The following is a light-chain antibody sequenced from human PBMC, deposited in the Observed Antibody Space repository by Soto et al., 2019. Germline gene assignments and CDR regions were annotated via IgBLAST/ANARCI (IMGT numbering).Light chain of an antibody. CDR3: SSLGGTNNYLV. V-gene: IGLV2-8*01. J-gene: IGLJ2*01. CDR1: SSDVGGYNF. Sequence: QSALTQPPSASGSPGQSVTISCTGTSSDVGGYNFVSWYQQHPGKVSKLLIYEVTQRPSGVPDRFSGSKSGNTAALTVSGLQADDEADYYCSSLGGTNNYLVFGGGTKLTVL. CDR2: EVT.